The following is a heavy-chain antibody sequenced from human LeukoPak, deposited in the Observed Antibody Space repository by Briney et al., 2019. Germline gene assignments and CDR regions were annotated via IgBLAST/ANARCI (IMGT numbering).Heavy chain of an antibody. CDR3: ARVMSGFGMDV. Sequence: SETLSLTCTVSGVSISSYYWSWIRQPPGKGLQWIGCIYYSGSTNYNPSLRSRVTISVDTSKNQFSLKLSSVTAADTAVYYCARVMSGFGMDVWGQGTTVTVSS. D-gene: IGHD3-10*01. CDR1: GVSISSYY. CDR2: IYYSGST. J-gene: IGHJ6*02. V-gene: IGHV4-59*01.